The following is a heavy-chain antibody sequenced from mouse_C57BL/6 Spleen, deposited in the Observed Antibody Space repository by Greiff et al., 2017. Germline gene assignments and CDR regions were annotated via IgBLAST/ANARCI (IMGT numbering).Heavy chain of an antibody. CDR3: ARTDYLEYFDV. D-gene: IGHD2-4*01. CDR2: ISSGSSTI. V-gene: IGHV5-17*01. J-gene: IGHJ1*03. CDR1: GFTFSDYE. Sequence: EVHLVESGGGLVKPGGSLKLSCAASGFTFSDYEMHWVRQAPEKGLEWVAYISSGSSTIYYADTVKGRFTISRDNAKNTLFLQMTSLRSEDTAMYYCARTDYLEYFDVWGTGTTVTVSS.